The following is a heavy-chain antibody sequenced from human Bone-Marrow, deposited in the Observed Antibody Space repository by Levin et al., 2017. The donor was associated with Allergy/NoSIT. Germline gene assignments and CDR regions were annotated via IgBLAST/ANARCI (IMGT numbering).Heavy chain of an antibody. CDR2: ISFDGRNE. J-gene: IGHJ4*02. CDR1: GFSFSSDA. D-gene: IGHD2-21*02. V-gene: IGHV3-30*04. CDR3: ARAGDWGPYCGGDCYRAVGGYFDF. Sequence: PPGGSLRLSCAASGFSFSSDAMHWVRQAPGKGLEWVAVISFDGRNEYYADSVKGRFTISRDNSKNTVYLQMNSLRPDDTAVYYCARAGDWGPYCGGDCYRAVGGYFDFWGQGALVTVSS.